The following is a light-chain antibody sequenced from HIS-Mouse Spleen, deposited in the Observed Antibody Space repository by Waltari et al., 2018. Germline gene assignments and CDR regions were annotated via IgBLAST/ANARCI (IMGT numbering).Light chain of an antibody. J-gene: IGLJ3*02. CDR3: SSYTSSSTWV. Sequence: QSALTQPASVSGSPGQSITISFTGTSSDVGGYNYVSWYQQHPGNAPKLMIYEVSNQPLGVCNRCSGSKSGNTASLTISGLQAEDEADYYCSSYTSSSTWVFGGGTKLTVL. V-gene: IGLV2-14*01. CDR1: SSDVGGYNY. CDR2: EVS.